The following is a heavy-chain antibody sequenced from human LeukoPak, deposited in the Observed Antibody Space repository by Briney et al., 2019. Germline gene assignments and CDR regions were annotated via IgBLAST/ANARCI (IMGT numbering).Heavy chain of an antibody. CDR3: AKGQGSGSGSYTWGVFDY. Sequence: GGSLRLSCAASGFTFGSYAMSWVRQAPGKGLEWVSGISGGGGSTVYADSVKGRFTISRDNSKSTLFLQMNGLRVEETAVYYCAKGQGSGSGSYTWGVFDYWGQGALVTVSS. D-gene: IGHD3-10*01. CDR1: GFTFGSYA. J-gene: IGHJ4*02. CDR2: ISGGGGST. V-gene: IGHV3-23*01.